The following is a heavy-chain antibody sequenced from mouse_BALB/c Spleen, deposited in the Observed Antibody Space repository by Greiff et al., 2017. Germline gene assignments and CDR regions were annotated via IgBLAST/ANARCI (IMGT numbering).Heavy chain of an antibody. CDR3: ANYYGSSEYAMDY. J-gene: IGHJ4*01. D-gene: IGHD1-1*01. Sequence: VQLQQSGAELVRPGSSVKISCKASGYAFSSYWMNWVKQRPGQGLEWIGQIYPGDGDTNHNGKFKGKATLTADKSSSTAYMQLSSLTSEDSAVYFCANYYGSSEYAMDYWGQGTSVTVSS. CDR2: IYPGDGDT. CDR1: GYAFSSYW. V-gene: IGHV1-80*01.